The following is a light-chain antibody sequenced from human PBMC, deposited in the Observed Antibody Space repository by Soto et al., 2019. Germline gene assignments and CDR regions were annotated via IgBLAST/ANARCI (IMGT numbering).Light chain of an antibody. CDR1: SSDVGGYNY. Sequence: QSALTQPASVSGSPEQSITMSCTGTSSDVGGYNYVSWYQQHPGKAPKLIIYNVYNRPSGISNRFSGSKSGNTASLTISGLQTEDEADYYCSSYTSISTFVFGSGTKVTVL. CDR3: SSYTSISTFV. J-gene: IGLJ1*01. V-gene: IGLV2-14*03. CDR2: NVY.